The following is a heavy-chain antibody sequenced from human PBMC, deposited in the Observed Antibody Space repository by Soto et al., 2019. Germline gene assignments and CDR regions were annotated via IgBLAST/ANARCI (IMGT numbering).Heavy chain of an antibody. CDR2: ISSSSSYI. CDR3: ARDGGDDYYDSSGYYGSDPPPHYYYYGMDV. Sequence: GGSLRLSCAASGVTFSSYSMNGVRQAPGKGLEWVSSISSSSSYIYYADSVKGRFTISRDNAKNSLYLQMNSLRAEDTAVYYCARDGGDDYYDSSGYYGSDPPPHYYYYGMDVWGQGTTVTVSS. D-gene: IGHD3-22*01. CDR1: GVTFSSYS. V-gene: IGHV3-21*01. J-gene: IGHJ6*02.